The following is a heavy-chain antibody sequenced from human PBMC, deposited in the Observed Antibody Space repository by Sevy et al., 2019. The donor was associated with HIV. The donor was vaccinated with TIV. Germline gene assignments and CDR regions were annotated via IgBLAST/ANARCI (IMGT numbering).Heavy chain of an antibody. CDR1: GATISDNAYY. V-gene: IGHV4-39*02. CDR2: IYFTGDT. D-gene: IGHD6-13*01. CDR3: TREGPRIAQFDN. Sequence: SETLSLTCTVSGATISDNAYYWAWIRQPPGKDLDWIVSIYFTGDTYYSPSLQGRLTISVDTSKNQFSLMLRSVTATDTALYYCTREGPRIAQFDNWGQGTLVTVSS. J-gene: IGHJ4*02.